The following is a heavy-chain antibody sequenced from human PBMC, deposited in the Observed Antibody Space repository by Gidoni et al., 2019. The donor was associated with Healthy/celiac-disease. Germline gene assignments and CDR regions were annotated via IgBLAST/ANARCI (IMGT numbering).Heavy chain of an antibody. V-gene: IGHV3-21*01. CDR3: ARDGFCSSTSCYLRWFDP. J-gene: IGHJ5*02. CDR1: GFTFSSYS. D-gene: IGHD2-2*03. Sequence: EVQLVESGGGLVKPGGSLRLSCAASGFTFSSYSMNWVRQAPGKGLEWVSSISSSSSYIYYADSVKGRFTISRDNAKNSLYLQMNSLRAEDTAVYYCARDGFCSSTSCYLRWFDPWGQGTLVTVSS. CDR2: ISSSSSYI.